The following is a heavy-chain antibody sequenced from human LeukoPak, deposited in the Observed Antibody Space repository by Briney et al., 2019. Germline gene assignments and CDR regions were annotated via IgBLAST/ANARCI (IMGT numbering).Heavy chain of an antibody. J-gene: IGHJ4*02. CDR3: ARGRLDGSYYFDY. CDR2: LHHSGKT. CDR1: GYSISSGYY. Sequence: SETLSLTCTVSGYSISSGYYCAWIRQAPGKGLEWIGSLHHSGKTYYNPSLKSRVTISLDTPEIQFSLKLTSMTAADTAVYYCARGRLDGSYYFDYWGQGTLVAVSS. D-gene: IGHD2-15*01. V-gene: IGHV4-38-2*02.